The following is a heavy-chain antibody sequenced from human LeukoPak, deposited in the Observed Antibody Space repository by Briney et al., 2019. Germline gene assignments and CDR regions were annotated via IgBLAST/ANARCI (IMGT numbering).Heavy chain of an antibody. V-gene: IGHV3-23*01. J-gene: IGHJ4*02. Sequence: GGSLRLSCTTSGFTFSNYAMGWVRQAPGKGLEWVSSISGSAITTYYADSVKGRFAISRDNSKNTLYLQMTSLRAEDTAVYYCAKDQRFGDLDDYRGQGTLVTVSS. CDR2: ISGSAITT. CDR3: AKDQRFGDLDDY. CDR1: GFTFSNYA. D-gene: IGHD3-10*01.